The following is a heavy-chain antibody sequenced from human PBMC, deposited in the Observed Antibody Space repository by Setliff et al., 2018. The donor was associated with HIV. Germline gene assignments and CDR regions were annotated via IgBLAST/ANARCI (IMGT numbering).Heavy chain of an antibody. CDR3: CRSMTTVLEGAFDI. CDR2: IYTGGTT. CDR1: GGSISSGSYY. Sequence: SETLSLTCTVSGGSISSGSYYWTWIRQPAGKGLEWIGHIYTGGTTNYNPSLKSRVSTSADMSKNHFSLNLSSVTAADTAVYYCCRSMTTVLEGAFDIWGQGAMVTV. D-gene: IGHD4-17*01. J-gene: IGHJ3*02. V-gene: IGHV4-61*09.